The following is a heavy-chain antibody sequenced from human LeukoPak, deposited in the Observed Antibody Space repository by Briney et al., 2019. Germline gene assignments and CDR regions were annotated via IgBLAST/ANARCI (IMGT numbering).Heavy chain of an antibody. D-gene: IGHD2-2*01. V-gene: IGHV1-58*02. CDR3: AAAGYCSSTTCPPYNYYGMDV. J-gene: IGHJ6*02. CDR2: IVVGSGNT. Sequence: SVKVSCKASGFTFTSSAMQWVRQARGQRLEWIGWIVVGSGNTNYAQKFQERDTITRDMSTSTAYMELSSLRSEDTAVYYCAAAGYCSSTTCPPYNYYGMDVWGQGTTVTVPS. CDR1: GFTFTSSA.